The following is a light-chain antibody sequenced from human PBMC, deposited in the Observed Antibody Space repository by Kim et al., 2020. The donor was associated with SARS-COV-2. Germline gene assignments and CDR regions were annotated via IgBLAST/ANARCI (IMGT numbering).Light chain of an antibody. CDR2: ESS. CDR1: QTNSSY. V-gene: IGKV1-39*01. CDR3: QQSYSDPLT. J-gene: IGKJ2*01. Sequence: SASVGDTVTLTCRASQTNSSYLNWYQQKPGKAPKFLIYESSTLQSGVPSRFSGRRSGTEFTLTISDLQPEDFAIYYCQQSYSDPLTFGQGTKLEI.